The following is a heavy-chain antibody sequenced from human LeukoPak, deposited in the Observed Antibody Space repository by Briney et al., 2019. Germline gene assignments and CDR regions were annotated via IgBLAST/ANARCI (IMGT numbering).Heavy chain of an antibody. CDR1: GFTVSSNY. CDR3: ARGLGSCSSTSCYKRKRNWFDP. Sequence: GGSLRLSCAASGFTVSSNYMSWVRQAPGKGLEWVSVIYSGGSTYYADSVKGRFTISRDNSKNTLYLQMNSLRAEDTAVYYCARGLGSCSSTSCYKRKRNWFDPWGQGTLVTVSS. J-gene: IGHJ5*02. CDR2: IYSGGST. V-gene: IGHV3-53*01. D-gene: IGHD2-2*02.